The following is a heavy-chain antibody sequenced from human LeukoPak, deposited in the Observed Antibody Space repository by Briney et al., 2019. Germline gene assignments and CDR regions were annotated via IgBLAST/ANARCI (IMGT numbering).Heavy chain of an antibody. Sequence: PGGSLRLSCAASGFTFSDYWVHWVRQPPGKGLVWVSRINSGGSSTSYADSVKGRFTISRDDAKNTLYLQMNSLRAEDTAVYYCARGLSGHYAFDVWGRGTMVTVSS. CDR3: ARGLSGHYAFDV. V-gene: IGHV3-74*01. J-gene: IGHJ3*01. CDR2: INSGGSST. D-gene: IGHD1-26*01. CDR1: GFTFSDYW.